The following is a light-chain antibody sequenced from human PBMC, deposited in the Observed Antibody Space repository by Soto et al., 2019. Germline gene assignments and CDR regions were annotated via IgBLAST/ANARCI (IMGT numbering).Light chain of an antibody. V-gene: IGLV2-23*01. J-gene: IGLJ1*01. CDR3: CSYAGSSTHV. CDR2: EDS. Sequence: QSVLTEPASVSGSPGQSITISCTGTSSVFGSYNLVSWYQQHPGKAPKLMIYEDSKRPSGVSNRFSGSKSGNTASLTISGLQAEDDADYYCCSYAGSSTHVFGTGTKVTVL. CDR1: SSVFGSYNL.